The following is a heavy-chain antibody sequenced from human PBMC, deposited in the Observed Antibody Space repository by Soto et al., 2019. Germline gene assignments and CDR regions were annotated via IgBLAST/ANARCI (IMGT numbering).Heavy chain of an antibody. Sequence: PSETLSLTCTVSGGSISSSSYYWGWIRQPPGKGLEWIGSIYYSGSTYYNPSLKSRVTISVDTSKNQFSLKLSSVTAADTAVFYCARLRIAASWYFDLWGRGTLVTVSS. CDR2: IYYSGST. J-gene: IGHJ2*01. CDR1: GGSISSSSYY. D-gene: IGHD6-6*01. V-gene: IGHV4-39*01. CDR3: ARLRIAASWYFDL.